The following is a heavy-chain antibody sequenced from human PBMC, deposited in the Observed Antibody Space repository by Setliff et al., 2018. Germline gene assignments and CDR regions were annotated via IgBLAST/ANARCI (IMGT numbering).Heavy chain of an antibody. V-gene: IGHV1-2*02. CDR2: INPNSGGT. Sequence: GASVKVSCKASGYTFTGYYMHWVRQAPGQGLEWMGWINPNSGGTNYAQKFQGRVTMTRDTSISTAYMELSSLTSDDTAFYYCVRSGKFGMRFWFDQWGLGTLVTVSS. CDR1: GYTFTGYY. CDR3: VRSGKFGMRFWFDQ. D-gene: IGHD1-26*01. J-gene: IGHJ5*02.